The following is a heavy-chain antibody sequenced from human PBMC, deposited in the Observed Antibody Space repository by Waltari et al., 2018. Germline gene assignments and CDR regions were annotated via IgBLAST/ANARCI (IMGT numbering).Heavy chain of an antibody. CDR1: GCVCEVFS. V-gene: IGHV3-43*01. D-gene: IGHD5-12*01. CDR3: ATSDYAGKGDY. J-gene: IGHJ4*01. Sequence: EVNLVESGGAVVQPGGSLRISGNDSGCVCEVFSMQWVRQVPGSGLQWVALISWDGGDTYYADSVKGRFTISRDNSRNSLYLEMKTLTLEDTALYYCATSDYAGKGDYWGHGTLVTVSS. CDR2: ISWDGGDT.